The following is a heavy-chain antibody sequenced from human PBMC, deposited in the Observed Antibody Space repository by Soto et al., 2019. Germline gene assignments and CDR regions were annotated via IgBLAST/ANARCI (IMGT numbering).Heavy chain of an antibody. J-gene: IGHJ5*02. CDR3: ARPSGWFDP. V-gene: IGHV4-34*01. CDR2: IHDSGST. D-gene: IGHD1-26*01. CDR1: GESFSGYY. Sequence: SETLSLTCAVYGESFSGYYWSWIRQPPGKGLEWIGEIHDSGSTNYNPSLKSRLIISVDTSRNQFSLKLSSVTAADTAVYYCARPSGWFDPWGQGTLVTVSS.